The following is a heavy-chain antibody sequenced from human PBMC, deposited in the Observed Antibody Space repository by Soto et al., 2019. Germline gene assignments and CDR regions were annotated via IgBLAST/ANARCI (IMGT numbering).Heavy chain of an antibody. CDR2: IYYSEST. CDR1: GGSIKTYY. Sequence: PSETLSLTCTVSGGSIKTYYCSWLRQPQGKGLEWIGYIYYSESTNYNPSLKSRVTISVDTSKKQFSLKLSSVTAADTAVYYCARVPYSSSLLLYYYYYMDVWGKGTTVTVSS. V-gene: IGHV4-59*01. D-gene: IGHD6-6*01. CDR3: ARVPYSSSLLLYYYYYMDV. J-gene: IGHJ6*03.